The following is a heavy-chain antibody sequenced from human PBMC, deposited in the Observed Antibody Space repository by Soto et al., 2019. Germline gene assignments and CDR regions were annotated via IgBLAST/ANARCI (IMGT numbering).Heavy chain of an antibody. Sequence: QVQLQESGPGLVKPSQTLSLTCTVSGGSISSGGYYWSWIRQHPGKGLEWIGYIYYSGSNYYNPSLTCRVTIPVDTSKNQFSLKLSSVTAADTAVYYCARDRRIRSRDAFDIWGQGTMVTVSS. CDR1: GGSISSGGYY. D-gene: IGHD3-10*01. CDR2: IYYSGSN. V-gene: IGHV4-31*03. J-gene: IGHJ3*02. CDR3: ARDRRIRSRDAFDI.